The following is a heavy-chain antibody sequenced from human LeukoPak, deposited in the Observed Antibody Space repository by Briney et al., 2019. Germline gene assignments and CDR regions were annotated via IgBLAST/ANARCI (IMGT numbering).Heavy chain of an antibody. CDR3: ARRRGYSFLVYFDY. CDR1: GGSISSGGYY. D-gene: IGHD5-18*01. V-gene: IGHV4-31*03. CDR2: IYYSGST. Sequence: SSETLSITCTVSGGSISSGGYYWSWIRQHPGKGLEWIGYIYYSGSTHYNPSLKSRDTISVDTSKNQFSLKLSSVTAADTAVYYCARRRGYSFLVYFDYWGQGTLVTVSS. J-gene: IGHJ4*02.